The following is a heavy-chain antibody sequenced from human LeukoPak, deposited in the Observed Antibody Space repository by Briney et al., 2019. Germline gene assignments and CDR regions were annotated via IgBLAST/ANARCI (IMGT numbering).Heavy chain of an antibody. CDR1: GGSISSYY. D-gene: IGHD3-22*01. CDR3: ASAYYDSSGYYSPDAFDI. CDR2: IYYSGST. J-gene: IGHJ3*02. V-gene: IGHV4-59*08. Sequence: SETLSLTCTVSGGSISSYYWSWIRQPPGKGLERIGYIYYSGSTNYNPSLKSRVTISVDTSKNQFSLKLSSVTAADTAVYYCASAYYDSSGYYSPDAFDIWGQGTMVTVSS.